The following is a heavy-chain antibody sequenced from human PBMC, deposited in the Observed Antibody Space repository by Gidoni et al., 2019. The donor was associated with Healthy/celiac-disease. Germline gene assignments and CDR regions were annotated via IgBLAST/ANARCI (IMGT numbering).Heavy chain of an antibody. CDR2: MNPNSGNT. CDR1: GYTFTSYD. CDR3: ARGGPAYADYYYYGMDV. Sequence: QVQLVQSGAEVKKPGASVKVSCKASGYTFTSYDINWVRQATGQGLEWMGWMNPNSGNTGYAQKFQGRVTMTRNTSISTAYMELSSLRSEDTAVYYCARGGPAYADYYYYGMDVWGQGTTVTVSS. V-gene: IGHV1-8*01. J-gene: IGHJ6*02. D-gene: IGHD2-2*01.